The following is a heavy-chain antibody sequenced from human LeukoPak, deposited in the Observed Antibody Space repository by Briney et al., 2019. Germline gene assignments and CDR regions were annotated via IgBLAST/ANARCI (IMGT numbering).Heavy chain of an antibody. D-gene: IGHD3/OR15-3a*01. CDR3: ATVMSHGGLGY. J-gene: IGHJ4*02. V-gene: IGHV1-69-2*01. Sequence: ASVKVSCKASGYTFTGYYMHWVQQAPGKGLEWMGRVDPEDGETVYAEKFQGRVTITADTSTGTAYMELSSLRSEDTAVYYCATVMSHGGLGYWGQGTLVTVSS. CDR2: VDPEDGET. CDR1: GYTFTGYY.